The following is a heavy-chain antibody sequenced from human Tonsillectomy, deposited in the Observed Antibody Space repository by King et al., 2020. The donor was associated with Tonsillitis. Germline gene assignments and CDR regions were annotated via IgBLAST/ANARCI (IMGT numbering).Heavy chain of an antibody. CDR2: INYSGSA. V-gene: IGHV4-59*01. CDR3: ARVEGFCSGGTCYSGAFHI. D-gene: IGHD2-15*01. CDR1: GGSISSFY. J-gene: IGHJ3*02. Sequence: QLQESGPGLVKPSETLSLTCTVSGGSISSFYWSWIRQPPGKGPEWIGYINYSGSANYNPSLKSRVTISVDTSKNQLSLNLISVTAADTAVYYCARVEGFCSGGTCYSGAFHIWGQGTMVAVSS.